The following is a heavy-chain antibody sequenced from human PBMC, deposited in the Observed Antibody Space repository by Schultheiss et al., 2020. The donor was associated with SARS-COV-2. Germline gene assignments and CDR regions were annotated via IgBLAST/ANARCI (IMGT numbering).Heavy chain of an antibody. CDR1: GFTFDDYA. J-gene: IGHJ5*02. CDR3: AKDQGAFDP. CDR2: ISWNSGSI. Sequence: SLKISCAASGFTFDDYAMHWVRQAPGKGLEWVSGISWNSGSIGYADSVKGRFTISRDNAKNSLYLQMNSLRAEDTAVYYCAKDQGAFDPWGQGTLVTVSS. V-gene: IGHV3-9*01.